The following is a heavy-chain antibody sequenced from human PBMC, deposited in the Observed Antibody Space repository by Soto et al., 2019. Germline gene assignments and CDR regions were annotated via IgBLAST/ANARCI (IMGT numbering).Heavy chain of an antibody. CDR3: ARRDTVTTDYYYYYYMDV. J-gene: IGHJ6*03. V-gene: IGHV4-59*08. CDR2: IYYSGST. Sequence: QVQLQESGPGLVKPSETLSLTCTVSGGSISSYYWSWIRQPPGKGLEWIGYIYYSGSTNYNPSLKSRVTISVDTSKNQFSLKLSSVTAADTAVYYCARRDTVTTDYYYYYYMDVWGKGTTVTVSS. D-gene: IGHD4-17*01. CDR1: GGSISSYY.